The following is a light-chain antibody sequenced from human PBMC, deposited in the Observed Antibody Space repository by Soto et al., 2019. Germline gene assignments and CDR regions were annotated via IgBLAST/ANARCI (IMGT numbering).Light chain of an antibody. CDR3: CSYAGTFTWV. J-gene: IGLJ1*01. CDR1: GSDVGRYDY. CDR2: DVT. Sequence: QSALTQPRSVSGSPGQSVTISCTGTGSDVGRYDYVSWYQQYPGKAPKITIHDVTKWPSGVPDRFSGSKSGNTASLTISGLLPEDEADYYCCSYAGTFTWVFGTGTKLTVL. V-gene: IGLV2-11*01.